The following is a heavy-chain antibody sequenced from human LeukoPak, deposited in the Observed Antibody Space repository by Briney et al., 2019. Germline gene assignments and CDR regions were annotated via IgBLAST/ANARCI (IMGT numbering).Heavy chain of an antibody. D-gene: IGHD3-22*01. V-gene: IGHV1-2*06. CDR1: GYTFTGYY. J-gene: IGHJ4*02. CDR2: INPNSGGT. CDR3: ARWDSSGYYRECYFDY. Sequence: ASVKVSCKASGYTFTGYYMHWVRQAPGQGLEWMGRINPNSGGTNYAQKFQGRVTMTRGTSISTAYMELSRLRSDDTAAYYCARWDSSGYYRECYFDYWGQGTLVTVSS.